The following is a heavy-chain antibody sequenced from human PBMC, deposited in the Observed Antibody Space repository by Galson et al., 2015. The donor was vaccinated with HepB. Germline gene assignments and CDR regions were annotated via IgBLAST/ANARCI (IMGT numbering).Heavy chain of an antibody. D-gene: IGHD3-16*01. J-gene: IGHJ5*02. V-gene: IGHV3-20*01. CDR3: ARTLRRAEGGGDWFDP. CDR1: GFTFDDYG. CDR2: INWNGGST. Sequence: SLRLSCAASGFTFDDYGMSWVRQAPGKGLEWVSGINWNGGSTGYADSVKGRFTISRDNAKNSLYLQMNSLRAEDTALYHCARTLRRAEGGGDWFDPWGQGTLVTVSS.